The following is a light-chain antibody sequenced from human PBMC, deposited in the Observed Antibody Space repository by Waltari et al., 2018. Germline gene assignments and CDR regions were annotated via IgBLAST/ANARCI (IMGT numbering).Light chain of an antibody. CDR3: NSRDSSGNPVV. CDR2: GKN. V-gene: IGLV3-19*01. J-gene: IGLJ2*01. CDR1: SLRSYY. Sequence: SSELTQDPAVSVALGQTVRITCQGDSLRSYYASWYQQKPGQAPVLVIYGKNNRPSGIPDRFAGCSSANTASLTITGAQAEDEADYYCNSRDSSGNPVVFGGGTKLTVL.